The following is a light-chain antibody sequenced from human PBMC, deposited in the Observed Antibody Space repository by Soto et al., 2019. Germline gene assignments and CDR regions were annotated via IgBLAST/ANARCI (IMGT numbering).Light chain of an antibody. V-gene: IGKV1-5*03. CDR3: QQYNNYSGT. CDR2: KAS. Sequence: DIQMTQSPSTLSASVGDRVTITCRASQSVNSWLDWYQQKPGKAPKLLIYKASNLENGVPSRFSGSGSGTEFTLTISGLQPDDFASYYCQQYNNYSGTFGQGTKVEIK. CDR1: QSVNSW. J-gene: IGKJ1*01.